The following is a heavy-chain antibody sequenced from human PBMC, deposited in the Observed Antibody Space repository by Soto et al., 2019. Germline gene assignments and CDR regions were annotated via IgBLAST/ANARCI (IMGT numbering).Heavy chain of an antibody. V-gene: IGHV4-59*08. CDR2: IYYSGST. Sequence: SETLSLTCTVSGGSISSYYWSWIRQPPGKGLEWIGYIYYSGSTNYNPSLKSRVTISVDTSKNQFSLKLSSVTAADTAVYYCARHVGTQLFWAFDIWGQGTMVTVSS. CDR1: GGSISSYY. CDR3: ARHVGTQLFWAFDI. D-gene: IGHD1-26*01. J-gene: IGHJ3*02.